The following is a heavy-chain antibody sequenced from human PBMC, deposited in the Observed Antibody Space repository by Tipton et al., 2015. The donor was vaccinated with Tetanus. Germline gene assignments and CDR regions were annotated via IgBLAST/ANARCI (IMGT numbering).Heavy chain of an antibody. CDR2: IYYSGST. V-gene: IGHV4-31*03. Sequence: TLSLTCTVSGGSISSGGYYWSWIRQHPGKGLEWIGYIYYSGSTYYNPSLKSRVTISVDTSKNQFSLKLSSVTAADTAVYYCARHPDSSSWYVPFDYWGQGTLVTVSS. D-gene: IGHD6-13*01. CDR1: GGSISSGGYY. CDR3: ARHPDSSSWYVPFDY. J-gene: IGHJ4*02.